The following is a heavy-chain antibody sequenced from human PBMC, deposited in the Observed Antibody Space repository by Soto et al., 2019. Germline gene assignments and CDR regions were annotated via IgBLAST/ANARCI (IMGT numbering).Heavy chain of an antibody. J-gene: IGHJ4*02. Sequence: SETLSLTCTVSGGSISSSSYYLGWIRQPPGKGLEWIGSIYYSGSTYYNPSLKSRVTISVDTSKNQFSLKLSSVTAADTAVYYCARDLRWLQGYFDYWGQGTLVTVSS. CDR1: GGSISSSSYY. CDR3: ARDLRWLQGYFDY. CDR2: IYYSGST. D-gene: IGHD5-12*01. V-gene: IGHV4-39*02.